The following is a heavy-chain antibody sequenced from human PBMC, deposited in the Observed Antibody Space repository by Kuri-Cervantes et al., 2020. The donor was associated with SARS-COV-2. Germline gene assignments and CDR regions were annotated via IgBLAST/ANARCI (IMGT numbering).Heavy chain of an antibody. CDR3: ARDGGLIVVVPAADYGMDV. CDR2: ISGSGGST. Sequence: GESLKISCAASGFTFSSYAMSWVRQAPGKGLEWVSAISGSGGSTYYADSVKGRFTISRDNAKNSLYLQMNSLRAEDTAVYYCARDGGLIVVVPAADYGMDVWGQGTTVTVSS. D-gene: IGHD2-2*01. V-gene: IGHV3-23*01. CDR1: GFTFSSYA. J-gene: IGHJ6*02.